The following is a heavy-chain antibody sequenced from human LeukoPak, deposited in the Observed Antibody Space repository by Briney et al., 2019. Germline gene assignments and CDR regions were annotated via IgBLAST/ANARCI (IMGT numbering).Heavy chain of an antibody. CDR1: GFTFDDYA. J-gene: IGHJ4*02. D-gene: IGHD6-13*01. CDR2: INWNGGST. V-gene: IGHV3-20*04. Sequence: GGSLRLSCAASGFTFDDYAMSWVRQAPGKGLEWVSGINWNGGSTGYVDSVKGRFAISRDNAKNSLYLQMNSLRAEDTAVYYCARDSSWYDYWGQGTLVTVSS. CDR3: ARDSSWYDY.